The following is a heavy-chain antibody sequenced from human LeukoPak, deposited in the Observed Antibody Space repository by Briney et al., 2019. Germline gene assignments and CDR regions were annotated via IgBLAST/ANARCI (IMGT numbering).Heavy chain of an antibody. J-gene: IGHJ4*02. CDR1: GFTFSSYG. CDR2: ISGSGGST. D-gene: IGHD3-10*01. V-gene: IGHV3-23*01. CDR3: AKDQGLARGVLVSHRLYFDY. Sequence: GGSLRLSCAASGFTFSSYGMSWVRQAPGKGLEWVSAISGSGGSTYYADSVKGRFTISRDNSKNTLYLQMNSLRAEDTAVYYCAKDQGLARGVLVSHRLYFDYWGQGTLVTVSS.